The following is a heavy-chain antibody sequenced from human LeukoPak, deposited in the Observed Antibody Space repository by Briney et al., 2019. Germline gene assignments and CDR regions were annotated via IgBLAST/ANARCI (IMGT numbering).Heavy chain of an antibody. Sequence: SETLSLTCTVSGGSLGSYYWSWVRQPPGKGLEWIGYIYYSGSTNYNPSLKSRVTISVDTSKKQFSLKLRSVTAADTAVYYCARDRGRATWFDPWGQGTLVTVSS. V-gene: IGHV4-59*01. CDR1: GGSLGSYY. CDR3: ARDRGRATWFDP. CDR2: IYYSGST. D-gene: IGHD5-12*01. J-gene: IGHJ5*02.